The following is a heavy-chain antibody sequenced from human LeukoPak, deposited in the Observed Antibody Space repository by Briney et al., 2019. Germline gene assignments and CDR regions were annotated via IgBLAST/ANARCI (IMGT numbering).Heavy chain of an antibody. V-gene: IGHV1-24*01. D-gene: IGHD6-13*01. CDR2: FDPEDGET. Sequence: ASVKVSCKVSGYTLTELSMHWVRQAPGKGLEWMGGFDPEDGETIYAQKFQGRVTITRDTSASTAYMELSSLRSEDTAVYYCATMGIAGDFDYWGQGTLVTVSS. J-gene: IGHJ4*02. CDR1: GYTLTELS. CDR3: ATMGIAGDFDY.